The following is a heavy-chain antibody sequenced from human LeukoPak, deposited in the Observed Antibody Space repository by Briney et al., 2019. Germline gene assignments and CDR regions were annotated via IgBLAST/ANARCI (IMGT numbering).Heavy chain of an antibody. Sequence: SETLSLTCTVSDDSITMYYWTWIRQPPGKGLEWIGYVDHTGSTKFNPSLNGRVSISRDASKNLFSLRLRSVTAADTAVYFCARGRVSSSTWYSTYYYYFYMDVWGKGTTVTVSS. CDR1: DDSITMYY. V-gene: IGHV4-59*01. J-gene: IGHJ6*03. D-gene: IGHD4-11*01. CDR3: ARGRVSSSTWYSTYYYYFYMDV. CDR2: VDHTGST.